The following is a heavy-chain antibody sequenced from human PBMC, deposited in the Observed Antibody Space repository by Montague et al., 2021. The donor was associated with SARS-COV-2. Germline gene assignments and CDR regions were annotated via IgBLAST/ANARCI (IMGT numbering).Heavy chain of an antibody. Sequence: SLRLSCAVSGFTFSSYAMSWVRQAPGKGLEWVSVISGSGGSTYYSDSVHGRFTISRDNSKNTLYLQMNSLRAEDTAVYYCAKGLSSGSYYSSYIDYWGQGTLVTVSS. D-gene: IGHD3-10*01. CDR3: AKGLSSGSYYSSYIDY. CDR1: GFTFSSYA. J-gene: IGHJ4*02. CDR2: ISGSGGST. V-gene: IGHV3-23*01.